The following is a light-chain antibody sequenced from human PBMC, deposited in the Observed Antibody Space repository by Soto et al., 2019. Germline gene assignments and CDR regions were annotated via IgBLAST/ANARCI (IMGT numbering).Light chain of an antibody. Sequence: DIQLTQSPSFLSASVGDRVTITCRASQGISSSLAWYQQKPGKAPKLLIYAASTLQSGVPSRFSGSGSGTEFTLTISSLPPEDFATYYCQQLNSYPRTFGQGTKVEI. CDR3: QQLNSYPRT. CDR2: AAS. CDR1: QGISSS. J-gene: IGKJ1*01. V-gene: IGKV1-9*01.